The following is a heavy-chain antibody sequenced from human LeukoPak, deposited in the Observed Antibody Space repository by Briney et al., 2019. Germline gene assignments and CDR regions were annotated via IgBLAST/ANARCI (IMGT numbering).Heavy chain of an antibody. CDR1: GFSFSGHW. J-gene: IGHJ4*02. CDR3: ARVMGIYTSGWPFDY. V-gene: IGHV3-74*01. CDR2: ISPTGSTT. D-gene: IGHD6-19*01. Sequence: GGSLRLSCTASGFSFSGHWMHWARQLPGKGLVWVSRISPTGSTTSYADSVKGRFTVSRDNAKNTLYLQVNNLRAEDTAVYYCARVMGIYTSGWPFDYWGQGTLVTVSS.